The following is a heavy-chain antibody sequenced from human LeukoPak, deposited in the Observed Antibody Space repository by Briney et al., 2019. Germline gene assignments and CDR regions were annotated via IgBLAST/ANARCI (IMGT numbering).Heavy chain of an antibody. Sequence: PGGSLRLSCAASGFTFSSYSMNWVRQAPGKGLEWVSSISSSSSYIYYADSVKGRFTISRDNAKNSLYLQMNSLRAEDTAVYYCARGVSGSGSYYFDYWGQGTLVTVSS. D-gene: IGHD1-26*01. CDR1: GFTFSSYS. V-gene: IGHV3-21*01. J-gene: IGHJ4*02. CDR2: ISSSSSYI. CDR3: ARGVSGSGSYYFDY.